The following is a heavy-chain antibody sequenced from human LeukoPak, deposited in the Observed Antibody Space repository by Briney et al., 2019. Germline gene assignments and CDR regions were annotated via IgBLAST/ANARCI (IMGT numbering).Heavy chain of an antibody. J-gene: IGHJ4*02. D-gene: IGHD1-26*01. CDR1: GYSFTMFG. V-gene: IGHV1-18*01. Sequence: GASVKVSCKASGYSFTMFGISWARQAPGQGLEWMGWISAYNGNSNYAQKFQGRVAMTTDTSTNTVYMELRSLKSDDTAVYYCVRDRGELPHSHFDYWGQGSLVTVSS. CDR2: ISAYNGNS. CDR3: VRDRGELPHSHFDY.